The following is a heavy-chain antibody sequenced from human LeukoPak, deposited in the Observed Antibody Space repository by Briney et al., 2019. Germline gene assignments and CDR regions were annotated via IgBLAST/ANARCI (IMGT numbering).Heavy chain of an antibody. CDR1: GFTFSDYA. Sequence: GGSLRLSWAASGFTFSDYAMHWVRQAPGKGLEWVALISYDGSNKYYADSVRGRFTFSRDNSKNTLSLQMNSLRAEDTAVYYCARGNYYDTKVADYWGQGTLVTVSS. CDR3: ARGNYYDTKVADY. CDR2: ISYDGSNK. V-gene: IGHV3-30*04. J-gene: IGHJ4*02. D-gene: IGHD3-22*01.